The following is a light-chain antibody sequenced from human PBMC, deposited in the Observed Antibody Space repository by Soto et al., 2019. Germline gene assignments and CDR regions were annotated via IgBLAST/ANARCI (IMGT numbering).Light chain of an antibody. J-gene: IGLJ1*01. CDR2: LNSDGSH. Sequence: QLVLTQSPSASASLGASVKLTCTLSSGHSSYAIAWHQQQPEKGPRYLMKLNSDGSHSKGDGIPDRFSGSSSGAERYLTISSRQSEDEADYYCQTWGTGIPYVFGTGTKLTVL. CDR3: QTWGTGIPYV. V-gene: IGLV4-69*01. CDR1: SGHSSYA.